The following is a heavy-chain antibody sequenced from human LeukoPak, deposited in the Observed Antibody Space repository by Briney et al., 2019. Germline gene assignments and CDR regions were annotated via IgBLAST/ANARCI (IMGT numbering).Heavy chain of an antibody. CDR1: GYTFTGYY. J-gene: IGHJ4*02. V-gene: IGHV1-2*02. CDR3: ARSSHYDSSGYQRY. D-gene: IGHD3-22*01. Sequence: ASVKVSCKASGYTFTGYYMHWVRQAPGQGLEGMGWINPNSGGTNYAQKFQGRVTMTRDTTISTAYMKLSRMRSDDTAVYYCARSSHYDSSGYQRYWGQGTLVTVSS. CDR2: INPNSGGT.